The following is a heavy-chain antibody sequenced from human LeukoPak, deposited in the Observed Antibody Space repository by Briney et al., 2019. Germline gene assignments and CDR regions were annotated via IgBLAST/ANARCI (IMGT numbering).Heavy chain of an antibody. J-gene: IGHJ4*02. V-gene: IGHV3-23*01. CDR1: GFTFSSYA. Sequence: GGSLRLSCAASGFTFSSYAMSWVRQAPGKGLEWVSAISGSGGTTYYADSVKGRFTISRDSSKNTLYLQMNSLRAEDTAVYYCAKHDFWSALDPIDYWGQATLVTVSS. D-gene: IGHD3-3*01. CDR2: ISGSGGTT. CDR3: AKHDFWSALDPIDY.